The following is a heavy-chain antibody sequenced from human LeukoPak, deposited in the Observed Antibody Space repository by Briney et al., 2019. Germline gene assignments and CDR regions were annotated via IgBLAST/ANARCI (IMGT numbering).Heavy chain of an antibody. CDR2: IYYSGST. CDR3: ASRRITMIVVAHKGFDP. D-gene: IGHD3-22*01. CDR1: GGSISSSSYY. V-gene: IGHV4-39*01. J-gene: IGHJ5*02. Sequence: SETLSLTCTVSGGSISSSSYYWGWIRQPPGKGLEWVGSIYYSGSTYYNPSLKSRLTISVDTSKNQFSLKLSSVTAADTAVYYCASRRITMIVVAHKGFDPWGQGTLVTVSS.